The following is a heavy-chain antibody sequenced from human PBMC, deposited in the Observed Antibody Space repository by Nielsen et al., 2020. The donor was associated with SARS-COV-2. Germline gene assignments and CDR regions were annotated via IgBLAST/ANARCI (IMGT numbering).Heavy chain of an antibody. D-gene: IGHD3-3*02. CDR2: IYTDGST. V-gene: IGHV3-66*01. CDR1: GFTISSSF. Sequence: ESLKISCGASGFTISSSFMSWVRQAAGKGLDWVSVIYTDGSTSYADSVKGRFTISRDDSKSIAYLQMNSLKTEDTAVYYCTRDHFWSGYFAHWGQGTLVTVSS. J-gene: IGHJ4*02. CDR3: TRDHFWSGYFAH.